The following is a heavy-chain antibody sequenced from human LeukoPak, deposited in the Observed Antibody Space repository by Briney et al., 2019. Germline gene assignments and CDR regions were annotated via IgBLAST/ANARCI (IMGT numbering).Heavy chain of an antibody. CDR1: GGTFSSYA. CDR2: IIPIFGTA. Sequence: SVKVSCKASGGTFSSYAISWVRQAPGQGLEWMGGIIPIFGTANYAQKFQGRVTITADESTSTAYMELSSLRSEDTAVYYCATLRGLLEYSSGSTGYWGQGTLVTVSS. D-gene: IGHD6-19*01. CDR3: ATLRGLLEYSSGSTGY. J-gene: IGHJ4*02. V-gene: IGHV1-69*01.